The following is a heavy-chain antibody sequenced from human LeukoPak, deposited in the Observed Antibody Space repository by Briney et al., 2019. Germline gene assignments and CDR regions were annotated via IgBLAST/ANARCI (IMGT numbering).Heavy chain of an antibody. V-gene: IGHV3-23*01. CDR1: GFTFSTHA. CDR2: ISGSGRGT. D-gene: IGHD5-24*01. CDR3: ARSGTEDGYNIYFDH. Sequence: PGRSLRLSCATSGFTFSTHAMSWVRQAPGKGLEWVSLISGSGRGTHHADSVKGRFTISRDNSKNMLYLHMNTLRADDTAVYYCARSGTEDGYNIYFDHWGQGTLVTVSS. J-gene: IGHJ4*02.